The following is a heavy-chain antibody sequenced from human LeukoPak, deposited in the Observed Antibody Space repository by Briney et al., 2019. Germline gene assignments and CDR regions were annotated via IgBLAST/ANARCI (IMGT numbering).Heavy chain of an antibody. J-gene: IGHJ4*02. D-gene: IGHD6-13*01. CDR3: ARWGIAAANPYFDY. V-gene: IGHV3-7*01. CDR2: IKQDGSEK. Sequence: GGSLRLSCAASGFTFSSYWMSWVRQAPGKGLEWVANIKQDGSEKHYVDSVKGRFTISRDNAKNSLYLQMNSLRAEDTAVYYCARWGIAAANPYFDYWGQGTLVTVSS. CDR1: GFTFSSYW.